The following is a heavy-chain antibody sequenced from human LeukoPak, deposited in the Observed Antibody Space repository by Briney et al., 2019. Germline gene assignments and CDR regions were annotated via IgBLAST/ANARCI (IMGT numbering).Heavy chain of an antibody. Sequence: ASVKVSCKASGYTFTSYYMHWVRQAPGQGLEWMGWISGYNGNTNYAQQKLQGRVAMTTDTSTSTAYMELRSLRSDDTAVYYCARDLKRGYSSGRYSWGTGSSNDYWGQGTLVTVSS. CDR2: ISGYNGNT. V-gene: IGHV1-18*04. CDR1: GYTFTSYY. CDR3: ARDLKRGYSSGRYSWGTGSSNDY. D-gene: IGHD6-19*01. J-gene: IGHJ4*02.